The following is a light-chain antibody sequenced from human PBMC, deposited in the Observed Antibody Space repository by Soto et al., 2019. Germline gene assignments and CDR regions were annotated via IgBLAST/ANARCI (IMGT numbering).Light chain of an antibody. V-gene: IGKV3-20*01. CDR2: GAS. J-gene: IGKJ1*01. CDR1: QSFSSTF. Sequence: EILLTQSPDSLSLSPGDRATLSCRASQSFSSTFFAWYQQKPGQAPRLLIYGASSRATGIPDRFSGSGSGTDFTLTISGREPEDFAVYYCQQYASSGTFGQGTKVDIK. CDR3: QQYASSGT.